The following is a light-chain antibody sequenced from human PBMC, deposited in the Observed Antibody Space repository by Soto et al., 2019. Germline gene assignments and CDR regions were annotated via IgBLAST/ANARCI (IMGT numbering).Light chain of an antibody. CDR1: SSDVGGYNY. Sequence: ALTQPRSVPGSPGQSVTISCTGTSSDVGGYNYVSWYQQHPGKVPKLMIHDVSKRPSGVPDRFSGSKSGNTASLTISGLQAEDEADYYCCSYAGRSTSPYVFGTGTKVTVL. J-gene: IGLJ1*01. CDR2: DVS. CDR3: CSYAGRSTSPYV. V-gene: IGLV2-11*01.